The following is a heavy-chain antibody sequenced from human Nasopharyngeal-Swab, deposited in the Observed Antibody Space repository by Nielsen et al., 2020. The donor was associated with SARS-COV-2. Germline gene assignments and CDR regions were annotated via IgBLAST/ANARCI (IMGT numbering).Heavy chain of an antibody. Sequence: SETLSLTCAVYGGSFSGYYWSWIRQPPGKGLEWIGEINHSGSTNYNPSLKSRVTISVDTSKNQFSLKLSSVTAADTAVYYCAREARAGVVVAATVGVWGKGTTVTVSS. CDR3: AREARAGVVVAATVGV. J-gene: IGHJ6*04. CDR1: GGSFSGYY. CDR2: INHSGST. D-gene: IGHD2-15*01. V-gene: IGHV4-34*01.